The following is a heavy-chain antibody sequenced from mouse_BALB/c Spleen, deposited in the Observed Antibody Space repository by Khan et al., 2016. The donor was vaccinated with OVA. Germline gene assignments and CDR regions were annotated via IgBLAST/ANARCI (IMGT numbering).Heavy chain of an antibody. CDR2: INSNGGNT. J-gene: IGHJ3*01. D-gene: IGHD2-12*01. CDR3: ARKGWSYSLFAY. Sequence: EVELVESGGGLVQPGGSLKLSCAASGFTFSSYGMSWVRQTPDKRLELVATINSNGGNTYYPDSVKGRFTTSRDNAKNTLYLQMSSLKSEDTAMYYCARKGWSYSLFAYWGQGTLVTVSA. V-gene: IGHV5-6-3*01. CDR1: GFTFSSYG.